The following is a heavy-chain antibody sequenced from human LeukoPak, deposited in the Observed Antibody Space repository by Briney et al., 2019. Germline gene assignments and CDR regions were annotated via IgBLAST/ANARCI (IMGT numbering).Heavy chain of an antibody. J-gene: IGHJ6*03. CDR1: GFTFSSYA. Sequence: PGGSLRLSCAASGFTFSSYAMSWVRQAPGKGLEWVSAISGSGGSTYYADSVKGRFTISRDNPKNTLYMQLNSLRAEDTAVYYCAKVGTTVTTYYYYYMDVWGKGTTVTVSS. CDR3: AKVGTTVTTYYYYYMDV. D-gene: IGHD4-11*01. V-gene: IGHV3-23*01. CDR2: ISGSGGST.